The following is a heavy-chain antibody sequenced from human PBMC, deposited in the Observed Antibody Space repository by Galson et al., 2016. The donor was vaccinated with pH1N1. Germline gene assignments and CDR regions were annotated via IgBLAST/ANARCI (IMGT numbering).Heavy chain of an antibody. CDR1: GYRFRDYY. J-gene: IGHJ4*01. CDR2: VDPKTGGT. Sequence: AVKVSCKASGYRFRDYYVHWVRQAPGHGLEWIGRVDPKTGGTKYGQKFQGRFTMTSDTSITTGYMELTRLKSDDTALHHCARVEGRAAAGTTDWGQGTLVTVSS. CDR3: ARVEGRAAAGTTD. D-gene: IGHD6-13*01. V-gene: IGHV1-2*06.